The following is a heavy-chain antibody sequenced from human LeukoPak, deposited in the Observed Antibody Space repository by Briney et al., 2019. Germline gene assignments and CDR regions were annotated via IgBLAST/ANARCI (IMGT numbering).Heavy chain of an antibody. V-gene: IGHV4-4*07. CDR1: GGSISSYY. CDR3: ARVPRNSNRLAYCGGDRYRDY. Sequence: SETLSLTCTVSGGSISSYYWSWIRQPAGKGLEWIGRIYTSGSTNYNPSLKSRVTISVDKSKNQFSLKLSSVTAADTAVYYCARVPRNSNRLAYCGGDRYRDYWGQGTLVTVSS. D-gene: IGHD2-21*02. CDR2: IYTSGST. J-gene: IGHJ4*02.